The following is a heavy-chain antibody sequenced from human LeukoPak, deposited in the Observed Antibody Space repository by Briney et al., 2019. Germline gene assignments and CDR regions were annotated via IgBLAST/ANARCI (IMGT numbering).Heavy chain of an antibody. CDR2: IWYDGSNK. CDR1: GFTFSSCW. V-gene: IGHV3-33*08. CDR3: ARDKGSYWVYYFDY. D-gene: IGHD1-26*01. J-gene: IGHJ4*02. Sequence: QPGGSLRLSCAASGFTFSSCWMPWVRQAPGKGLEWVAVIWYDGSNKYYADSVKGRFTISRDNSKNTLYLQMNSLRAEDTAVYYCARDKGSYWVYYFDYWGQGTLVTVSS.